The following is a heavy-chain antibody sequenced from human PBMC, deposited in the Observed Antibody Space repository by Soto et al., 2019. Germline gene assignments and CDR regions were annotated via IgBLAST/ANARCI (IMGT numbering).Heavy chain of an antibody. D-gene: IGHD3-10*01. V-gene: IGHV1-8*01. J-gene: IGHJ4*02. CDR2: MNPNSGNT. Sequence: ASVKVSCKASGYTFTSYDINWVRQATGQGLEWMGWMNPNSGNTDYAQKFQGRVTITRNKSTSTAYMELSSLISEDTAVYYCARSFGETFDYWGQGTLVTVSS. CDR3: ARSFGETFDY. CDR1: GYTFTSYD.